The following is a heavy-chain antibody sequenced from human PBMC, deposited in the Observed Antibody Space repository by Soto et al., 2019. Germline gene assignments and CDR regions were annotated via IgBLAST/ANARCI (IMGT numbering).Heavy chain of an antibody. CDR3: ARGGDNSPWYFSL. Sequence: QVQLHESGPGLVKSSETLSLTSTVSGGSINNNYWSWIRQPPGRGLEWIGYIFSNGRTNYNPSLESRVTISVDTSTNQLSLKLRSVTAADTAVYFCARGGDNSPWYFSLWGQGTLVAVSS. D-gene: IGHD6-13*01. CDR1: GGSINNNY. CDR2: IFSNGRT. V-gene: IGHV4-59*01. J-gene: IGHJ4*02.